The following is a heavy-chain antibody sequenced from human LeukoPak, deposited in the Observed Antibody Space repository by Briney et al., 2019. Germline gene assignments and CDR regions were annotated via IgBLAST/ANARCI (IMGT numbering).Heavy chain of an antibody. J-gene: IGHJ4*02. CDR2: ISPSGSYT. V-gene: IGHV3-11*05. Sequence: GGSLRLSCAGSGFTFSDFYMNWIRQAPGEGLEWLAYISPSGSYTTYADSVKGRFVISRDNTKNSVSLHMNTLTADDTAVHFCASDQVSGVFDYWGQGARVTVSS. CDR1: GFTFSDFY. CDR3: ASDQVSGVFDY. D-gene: IGHD5/OR15-5a*01.